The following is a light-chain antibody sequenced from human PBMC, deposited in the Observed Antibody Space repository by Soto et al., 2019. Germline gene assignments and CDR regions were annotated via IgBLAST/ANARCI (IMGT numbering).Light chain of an antibody. CDR3: YSYAGENLYV. CDR1: SSDVGSYNL. V-gene: IGLV2-23*01. J-gene: IGLJ1*01. Sequence: QSVLTQPASVSASPGQSITIPCTGTSSDVGSYNLVSWFQQHPGKVPKLLIYEGTKRPSGLSDRFSGSKSGTTASLTISGLQAEDEAHYYCYSYAGENLYVFGTGTKVTDL. CDR2: EGT.